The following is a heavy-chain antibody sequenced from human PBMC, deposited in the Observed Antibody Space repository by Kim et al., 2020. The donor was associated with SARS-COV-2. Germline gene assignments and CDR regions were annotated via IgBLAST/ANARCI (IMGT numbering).Heavy chain of an antibody. CDR1: GGTFSSYA. CDR2: IIPIFGTA. V-gene: IGHV1-69*13. J-gene: IGHJ6*02. CDR3: ARRDGVGATTSYYYYGMDV. D-gene: IGHD1-26*01. Sequence: SVKVSCKASGGTFSSYAISWVRQAPGQGLEWMGGIIPIFGTANYAQKFQGRVTITADESTSTAYMELSSLRSEDTAVYYCARRDGVGATTSYYYYGMDVWGQGTTVTVSS.